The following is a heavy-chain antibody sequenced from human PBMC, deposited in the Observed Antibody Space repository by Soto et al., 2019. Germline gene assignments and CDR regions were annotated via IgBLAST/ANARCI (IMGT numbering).Heavy chain of an antibody. CDR2: IIPILGIA. Sequence: CRAYISMDTRYIKKWVRQAPGQRLERMGMIIPILGIANYAQKFQGRVTITADKSTSTAYMELSSLRSEDTAVYYCARAAIAGDTFDIWGQGTMVTVSS. D-gene: IGHD6-13*01. CDR1: ISMDTRYI. CDR3: ARAAIAGDTFDI. J-gene: IGHJ3*02. V-gene: IGHV1-69*02.